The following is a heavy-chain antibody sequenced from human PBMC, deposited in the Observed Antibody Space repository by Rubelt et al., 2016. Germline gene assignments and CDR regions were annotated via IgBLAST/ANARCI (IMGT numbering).Heavy chain of an antibody. Sequence: GGGVVQPGRSLRLSCAASGFTFSSYGMHWVRQAPGKGLEWVAVISYDGSNKYYADSVKGRFTISRDNSKNTLYLQMNSLRAEDTAVYYRARDPAAAGTPEQQWLVIDAARSEVFDYWGQGTLVTVSS. D-gene: IGHD6-13*01. CDR3: ARDPAAAGTPEQQWLVIDAARSEVFDY. J-gene: IGHJ4*02. CDR2: ISYDGSNK. CDR1: GFTFSSYG. V-gene: IGHV3-30*19.